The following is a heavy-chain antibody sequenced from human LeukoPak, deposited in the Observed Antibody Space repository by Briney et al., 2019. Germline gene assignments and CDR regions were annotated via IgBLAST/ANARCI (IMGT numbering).Heavy chain of an antibody. CDR1: SGSISSYY. V-gene: IGHV4-4*07. CDR3: ASLLARDNLNVFDF. Sequence: SETLSLTCTVSSGSISSYYWSWIRQPAGKGLEWIGRIYPSGSTNYNPFLKSRVTMSVDTSKNQFSLKLSSVTAADTAVYYCASLLARDNLNVFDFWGQGTVVTVSS. J-gene: IGHJ3*01. D-gene: IGHD4-23*01. CDR2: IYPSGST.